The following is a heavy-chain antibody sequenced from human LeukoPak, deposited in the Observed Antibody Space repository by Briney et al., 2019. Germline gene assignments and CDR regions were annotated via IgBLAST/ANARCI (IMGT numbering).Heavy chain of an antibody. Sequence: PGGSLRLSCAASGFTFSSYGMHWVRQAPGKGLEWVAVISYDGSNKYYADSVKGRFTISRDNSKNTLYLQMNSLRAEDTAVYYCAKSPGVWGSYRYYFDYWGQGTLVTVSS. V-gene: IGHV3-30*18. CDR1: GFTFSSYG. CDR3: AKSPGVWGSYRYYFDY. J-gene: IGHJ4*02. D-gene: IGHD3-16*02. CDR2: ISYDGSNK.